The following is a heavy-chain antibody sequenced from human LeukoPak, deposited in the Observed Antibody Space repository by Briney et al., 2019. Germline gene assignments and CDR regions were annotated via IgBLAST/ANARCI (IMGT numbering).Heavy chain of an antibody. D-gene: IGHD6-19*01. Sequence: SVKVSCKASGGTFSSYGISWVRQAPGQGLEWMGGIIPIFGTANYAQKLQGRVTMTTDTSTSTAYMELRSLRSDDTAVYYCASSRSSGWPYYYYYGMDVWGQGTTVTVSS. J-gene: IGHJ6*02. CDR2: IIPIFGTA. CDR3: ASSRSSGWPYYYYYGMDV. V-gene: IGHV1-69*05. CDR1: GGTFSSYG.